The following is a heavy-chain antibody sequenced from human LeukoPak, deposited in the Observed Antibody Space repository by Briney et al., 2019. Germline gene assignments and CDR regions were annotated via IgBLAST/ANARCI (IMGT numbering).Heavy chain of an antibody. Sequence: PGRSLRLSCAASGFTFDDYAMHWVRQAPGKGLEWVSGISWNSGGLGYADSVKGRFTISRDNAKNSLYLQMNSLRAEDTALYYCAKVDGYISGPLDCWGQGTLVTVSS. D-gene: IGHD5-24*01. J-gene: IGHJ4*02. CDR2: ISWNSGGL. CDR3: AKVDGYISGPLDC. V-gene: IGHV3-9*01. CDR1: GFTFDDYA.